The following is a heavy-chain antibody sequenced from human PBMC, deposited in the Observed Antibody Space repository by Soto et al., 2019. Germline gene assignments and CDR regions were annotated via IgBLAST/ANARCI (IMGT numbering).Heavy chain of an antibody. V-gene: IGHV1-3*01. CDR3: ARGSSDWLPYFDY. Sequence: ASVKVSCKASGYTFTSYAMHWVRQAPGQRLEWMGWINAGNGNTKYSQKFQGRVTITRDTSASTAYMELSSLRSEDTAVYFCARGSSDWLPYFDYWGQGSLVTVSS. CDR1: GYTFTSYA. D-gene: IGHD3-9*01. J-gene: IGHJ4*02. CDR2: INAGNGNT.